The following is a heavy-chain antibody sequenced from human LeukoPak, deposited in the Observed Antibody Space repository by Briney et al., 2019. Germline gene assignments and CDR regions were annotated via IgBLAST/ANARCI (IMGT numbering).Heavy chain of an antibody. CDR3: ARHGGETIVATVLHAFDI. CDR2: IYYSGTT. D-gene: IGHD5-12*01. CDR1: GGSVSSYT. J-gene: IGHJ3*02. Sequence: SETLSLTCTVSGGSVSSYTWSWIRKPPEPGLERMGYIYYSGTTNYKPYPKSRVTISVDTTNNQFSLKLSSVTAADTAVYYCARHGGETIVATVLHAFDIWGQGTMVTVSS. V-gene: IGHV4-59*08.